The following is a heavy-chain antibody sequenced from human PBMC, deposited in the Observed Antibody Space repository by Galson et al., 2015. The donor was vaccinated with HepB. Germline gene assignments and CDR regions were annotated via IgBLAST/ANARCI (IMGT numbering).Heavy chain of an antibody. D-gene: IGHD1-1*01. J-gene: IGHJ4*02. CDR1: GFTVRFNY. Sequence: SLRLSCAASGFTVRFNYMTWVRQAPGKGLEWVSDFSTGDTTNYADAVKGRFTISRDNSKNTLYLQMNSLRPEDTALYYCARDFRWNFDQWGQGTLVTVSS. V-gene: IGHV3-53*05. CDR2: FSTGDTT. CDR3: ARDFRWNFDQ.